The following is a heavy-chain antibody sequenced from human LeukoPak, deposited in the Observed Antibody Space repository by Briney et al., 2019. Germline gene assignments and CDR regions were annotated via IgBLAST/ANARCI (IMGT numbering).Heavy chain of an antibody. Sequence: ASVKVSCKASGYTFTSYGISWVRQAPGQGLEWMGWISAYNGNTNYAQKLQGRVTMTTDTSTSTAYMELRSLRSDDTAVYYCARSLGQWPGHYYYGMDVWGQGATVTVSS. D-gene: IGHD6-19*01. V-gene: IGHV1-18*01. J-gene: IGHJ6*02. CDR2: ISAYNGNT. CDR3: ARSLGQWPGHYYYGMDV. CDR1: GYTFTSYG.